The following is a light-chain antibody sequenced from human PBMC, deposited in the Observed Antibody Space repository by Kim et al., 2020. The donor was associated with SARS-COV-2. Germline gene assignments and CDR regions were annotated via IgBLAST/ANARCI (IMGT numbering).Light chain of an antibody. CDR2: GKN. J-gene: IGLJ1*01. CDR1: SLRSYY. V-gene: IGLV3-19*01. Sequence: SSELTQDPAVSVALGHTVRITCQGDSLRSYYASWYQQKPGQAPVLVIYGKNNRPSGIPDRFSGSSSGNTASLTITGAQAEDEADYYCNSRDSSGNLYVFGTGTKVTVL. CDR3: NSRDSSGNLYV.